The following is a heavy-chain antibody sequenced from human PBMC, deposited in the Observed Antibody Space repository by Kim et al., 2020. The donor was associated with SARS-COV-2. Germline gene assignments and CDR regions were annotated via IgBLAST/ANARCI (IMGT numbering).Heavy chain of an antibody. Sequence: ASVKVSCKASGYTFTDYYIHWVRQTPGQGLEWMGWVNPNNGGTNYAQKFQGRVTMTRDTSISTAYMELSRLRSDDTTIYFCARDPCTSPRCYGSFDYWG. CDR3: ARDPCTSPRCYGSFDY. J-gene: IGHJ4*01. CDR2: VNPNNGGT. CDR1: GYTFTDYY. D-gene: IGHD2-2*01. V-gene: IGHV1-2*02.